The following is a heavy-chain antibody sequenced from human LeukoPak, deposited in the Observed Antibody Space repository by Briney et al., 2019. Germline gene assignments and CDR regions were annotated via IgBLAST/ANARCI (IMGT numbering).Heavy chain of an antibody. CDR3: AKDRGSSSWYCLDY. Sequence: GGSLRLSCAASGFTFSSYAMSWVRQAPGKGLEWVSAISGSGGSTYYADSVKGRFTISRDNSKNTLYLQMNSLRAEGTAVYYCAKDRGSSSWYCLDYWGQGTLVTVSS. CDR1: GFTFSSYA. CDR2: ISGSGGST. V-gene: IGHV3-23*01. J-gene: IGHJ4*02. D-gene: IGHD6-13*01.